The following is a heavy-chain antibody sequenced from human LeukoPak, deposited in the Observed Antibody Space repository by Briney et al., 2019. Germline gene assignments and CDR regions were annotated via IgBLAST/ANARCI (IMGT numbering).Heavy chain of an antibody. V-gene: IGHV3-7*01. CDR2: IKQDGSEK. J-gene: IGHJ4*02. Sequence: GGSLRLSCVASGLTVSGNYLSWVRQAPGKGLEWVANIKQDGSEKYHVDSVKGRFTISRDNAKNSLYLQMNSLRAEDTAVYYCAREGVGIKDLDYWGQGTLVTVSS. CDR1: GLTVSGNY. CDR3: AREGVGIKDLDY. D-gene: IGHD1-26*01.